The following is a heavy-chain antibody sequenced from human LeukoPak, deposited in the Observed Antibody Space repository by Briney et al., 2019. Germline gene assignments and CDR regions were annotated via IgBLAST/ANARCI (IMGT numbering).Heavy chain of an antibody. J-gene: IGHJ5*01. CDR3: ARDNGGWFDS. V-gene: IGHV3-7*03. CDR2: IKQGGREE. D-gene: IGHD3-10*01. CDR1: EFIFSDYW. Sequence: GGSLRLSCVASEFIFSDYWMSWVRQAPGKGLEWVANIKQGGREEKYVGSVKGRFAFSRDDTKSTLYLQMDSLSGDDTAVYYCARDNGGWFDSWGRGTLVTVSS.